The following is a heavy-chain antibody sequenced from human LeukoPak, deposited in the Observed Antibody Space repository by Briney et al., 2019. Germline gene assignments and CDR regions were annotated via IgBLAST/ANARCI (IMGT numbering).Heavy chain of an antibody. D-gene: IGHD3-22*01. V-gene: IGHV1-69*05. CDR1: GGTFSSYA. J-gene: IGHJ4*02. CDR3: ARDRSVEGRYYYDSNGLHYFDY. Sequence: ASVKVSCKASGGTFSSYAISWVRQAPGQGLEWIGRIIPIFGTANYAQKFQGRVTITTDESTSTAYMELSSLRSEGTAVYYCARDRSVEGRYYYDSNGLHYFDYWGQGTLVTVSS. CDR2: IIPIFGTA.